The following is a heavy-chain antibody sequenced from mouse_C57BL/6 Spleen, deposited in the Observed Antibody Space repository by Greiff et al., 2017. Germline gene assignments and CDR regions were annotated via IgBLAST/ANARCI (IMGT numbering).Heavy chain of an antibody. CDR3: ARITGTEVYAMDY. V-gene: IGHV1-81*01. CDR1: GYTFTSYG. CDR2: IYPRSGNT. Sequence: QVQLQQSGAELARPGASVKLSCKASGYTFTSYGISWVKQRTGQGLEWIGEIYPRSGNTYYNEKFKGKATLTADKSSSTAYMELRSLTSDDSAVYFCARITGTEVYAMDYWGQGTSVTVSS. D-gene: IGHD4-1*01. J-gene: IGHJ4*01.